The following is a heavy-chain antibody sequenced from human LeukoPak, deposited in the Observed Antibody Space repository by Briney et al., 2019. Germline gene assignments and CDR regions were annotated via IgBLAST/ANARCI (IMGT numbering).Heavy chain of an antibody. CDR3: ARVPRGAAGIDI. V-gene: IGHV4-4*02. D-gene: IGHD6-13*01. CDR2: IYHSGST. CDR1: GGSISSSNW. J-gene: IGHJ3*02. Sequence: KSSGTLSLTCAVSGGSISSSNWWSWVRQPPGKGLEWIGEIYHSGSTNYNPSLKSRVTISVDTSKNQFSLKLSSVTAADTAVYYCARVPRGAAGIDIWGQGTIVTVSS.